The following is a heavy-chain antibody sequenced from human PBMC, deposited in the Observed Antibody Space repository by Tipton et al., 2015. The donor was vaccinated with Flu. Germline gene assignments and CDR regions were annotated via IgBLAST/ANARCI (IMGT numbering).Heavy chain of an antibody. CDR1: GYYFTHYG. J-gene: IGHJ5*01. CDR2: ISTYDAKT. Sequence: QLVQSGGEVKKPGASVKVSCKASGYYFTHYGITWVRQAPGQGLEWMGWISTYDAKTNYAQNFQDRVTMTTDTSTRTVNMELRSLRSDDTAVYYCARGERGVISPSKWFESWGQGTLVIVSS. D-gene: IGHD3-10*01. CDR3: ARGERGVISPSKWFES. V-gene: IGHV1-18*01.